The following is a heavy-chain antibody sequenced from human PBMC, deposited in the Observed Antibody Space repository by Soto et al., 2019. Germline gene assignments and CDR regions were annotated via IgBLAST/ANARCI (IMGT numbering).Heavy chain of an antibody. V-gene: IGHV1-8*01. CDR2: MNPNTGNT. CDR3: ARGAIYSSNCYVDS. J-gene: IGHJ4*02. Sequence: ASVKVSCKASGYTFTIYDINWVRQATGQGLEWMGWMNPNTGNTGYAQKFQGRVTMTRNTSISTVYMELSSLRSEDTAVYYCARGAIYSSNCYVDSWGQGTRVTVSS. CDR1: GYTFTIYD. D-gene: IGHD6-13*01.